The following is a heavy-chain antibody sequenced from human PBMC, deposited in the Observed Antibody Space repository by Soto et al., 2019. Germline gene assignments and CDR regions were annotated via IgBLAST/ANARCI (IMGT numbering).Heavy chain of an antibody. D-gene: IGHD2-8*01. CDR2: INHSGST. V-gene: IGHV4-34*01. CDR1: GGSFRGYY. J-gene: IGHJ4*02. CDR3: VSQRTSVLTQAYFDY. Sequence: AETLSLTCAVYGGSFRGYYWSWIRQPPGKVLEWIGEINHSGSTNYNPSLKSRVTISVDKSKNQFSLKLSSVTAADTAVYFCVSQRTSVLTQAYFDYWGPGALVTVSS.